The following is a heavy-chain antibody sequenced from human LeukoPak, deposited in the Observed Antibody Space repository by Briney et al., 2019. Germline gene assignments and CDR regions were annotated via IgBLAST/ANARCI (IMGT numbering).Heavy chain of an antibody. D-gene: IGHD1-14*01. CDR2: ISWNSGSI. V-gene: IGHV3-9*01. CDR1: GFTFDDYA. Sequence: GRSLRLSCAASGFTFDDYAMHWVRQAPGKGLEWVSGISWNSGSIGYADSVKGRFTISRDNAKNSLYLQMNSLRAEDTALYYCAKASNQANWYFDLWGRGTLVTVSS. J-gene: IGHJ2*01. CDR3: AKASNQANWYFDL.